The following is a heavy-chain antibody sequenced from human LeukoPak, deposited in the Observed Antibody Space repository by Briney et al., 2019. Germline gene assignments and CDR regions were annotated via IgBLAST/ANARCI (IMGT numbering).Heavy chain of an antibody. V-gene: IGHV3-7*01. CDR1: GFTFSSYW. J-gene: IGHJ3*02. Sequence: GGSLTLSCAASGFTFSSYWMSWVRQAPGKGLEWVANIKQDGSEKYYVDSVKGRFTISRDNAKNSLYLQMNSLRAEDTAVYYCARSGAGGAFDIWGQGTMVTVSS. CDR2: IKQDGSEK. D-gene: IGHD3-16*01. CDR3: ARSGAGGAFDI.